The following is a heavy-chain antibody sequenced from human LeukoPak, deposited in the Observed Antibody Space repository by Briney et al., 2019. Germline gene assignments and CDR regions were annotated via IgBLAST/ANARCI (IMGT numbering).Heavy chain of an antibody. CDR2: IRYDGSNK. CDR1: GFTFSSYG. D-gene: IGHD1-26*01. V-gene: IGHV3-30*02. CDR3: AEGEEVGATLGAFDI. Sequence: GGSLRLSCAASGFTFSSYGMHWVRQAPGKGLEWVAFIRYDGSNKYYADSVKGRFTISRDNSKNTLYLQMNSLRAEDTAVYYCAEGEEVGATLGAFDIWGQGTMVTVSS. J-gene: IGHJ3*02.